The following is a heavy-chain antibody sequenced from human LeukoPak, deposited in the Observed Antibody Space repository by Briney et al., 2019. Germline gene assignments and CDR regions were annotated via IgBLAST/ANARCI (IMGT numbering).Heavy chain of an antibody. D-gene: IGHD3-22*01. Sequence: GSVSCSCAASGFTFSKAWRSWVGQAPGKGLEWVGRIKSKTDGGTIDYAAPVKGRFTISRDDSKDTLFLQMNSLKTEDTAVYYCTTDLSELDDSGYYAKYFHHWAEGPLLSVSS. J-gene: IGHJ1*01. CDR2: IKSKTDGGTI. V-gene: IGHV3-15*01. CDR3: TTDLSELDDSGYYAKYFHH. CDR1: GFTFSKAW.